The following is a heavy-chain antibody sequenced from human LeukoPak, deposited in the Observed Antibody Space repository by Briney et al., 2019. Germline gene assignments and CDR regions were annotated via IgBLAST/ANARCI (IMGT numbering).Heavy chain of an antibody. V-gene: IGHV3-23*01. J-gene: IGHJ4*02. D-gene: IGHD4-23*01. CDR1: GFTFGSYA. Sequence: GGSLRLSCAASGFTFGSYAMSWVRQAPGKGLEWVAFGGRGDGTYYADSVKGRFSISRDTSNSTLYLQMDSLRVEDTAVYYCARRPTVVISEFDNWGQGTLVTVSS. CDR3: ARRPTVVISEFDN. CDR2: GGRGDGT.